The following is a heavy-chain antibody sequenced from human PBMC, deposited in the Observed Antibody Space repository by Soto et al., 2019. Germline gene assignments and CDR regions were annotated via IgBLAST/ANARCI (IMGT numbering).Heavy chain of an antibody. V-gene: IGHV2-5*02. J-gene: IGHJ4*02. CDR1: EFSLTTSGVG. CDR3: AHRVLRAVFLLVTTTAIYFDF. D-gene: IGHD5-18*01. Sequence: QITLNESGTTVVKPTETLTLTCTFSEFSLTTSGVGVGWVRQSPGKAPEWLAVVYWDDDKRYSTTLKSRLTITKETSKNQVVPTMANVDTADTATYYCAHRVLRAVFLLVTTTAIYFDFWGQGTPVVVSS. CDR2: VYWDDDK.